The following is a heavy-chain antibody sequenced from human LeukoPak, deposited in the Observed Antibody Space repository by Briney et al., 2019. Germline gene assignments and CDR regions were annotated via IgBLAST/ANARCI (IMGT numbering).Heavy chain of an antibody. Sequence: SETLSLTCAVYGGSFSGYYWSWIRQPPGKGLEWIGEINHSGSTNYNPSLKSRVTISVDTSKNQFSLKLRSVTAADTAVYYCARSGFGELFAPLDYWGQGTLVTVSS. CDR2: INHSGST. CDR3: ARSGFGELFAPLDY. D-gene: IGHD3-10*01. J-gene: IGHJ4*02. V-gene: IGHV4-34*01. CDR1: GGSFSGYY.